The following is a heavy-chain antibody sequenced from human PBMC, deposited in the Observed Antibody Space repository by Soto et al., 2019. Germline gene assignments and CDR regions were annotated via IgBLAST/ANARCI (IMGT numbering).Heavy chain of an antibody. CDR2: ISYDGSNK. J-gene: IGHJ6*03. D-gene: IGHD3-3*01. V-gene: IGHV3-30*18. CDR1: GFTFSSYG. CDR3: ANEGRGYYDFWSGYYNPYYYYMDV. Sequence: QVQLVESGGGVVQPGRSLRLSCAASGFTFSSYGMHWVRQAPGKGLEWVAVISYDGSNKYYADSVKGRFTISRDNSKNTLYLQMNSLRAEDTAVYYCANEGRGYYDFWSGYYNPYYYYMDVWGKGTTVTVSS.